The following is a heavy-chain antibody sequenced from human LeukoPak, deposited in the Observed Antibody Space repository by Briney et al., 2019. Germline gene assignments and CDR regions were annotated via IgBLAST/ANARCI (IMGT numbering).Heavy chain of an antibody. J-gene: IGHJ4*02. CDR3: AKKGGVEDVRYFDY. CDR2: LSASAVNT. D-gene: IGHD3-9*01. V-gene: IGHV3-23*01. CDR1: GFTFSNYA. Sequence: GGSLRLSYAASGFTFSNYAMSWVRQAPGKGLEWVLTLSASAVNTYYADSVKGRFTISRDNSMNTLYLQMNSLRAEDTAVYYCAKKGGVEDVRYFDYWGQGTLVTVSS.